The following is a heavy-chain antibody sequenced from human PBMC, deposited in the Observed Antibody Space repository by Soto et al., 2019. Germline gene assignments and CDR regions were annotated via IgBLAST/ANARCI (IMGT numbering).Heavy chain of an antibody. CDR2: INHSGST. V-gene: IGHV4-34*01. J-gene: IGHJ5*02. D-gene: IGHD2-2*02. CDR1: GDSISSHY. CDR3: ARVQSDCISTSCYTWFDP. Sequence: CTVSGDSISSHYWSWIRQPPGKGLEWIGEINHSGSTNYNPSLKSRVTISVDTSKNQFSLKLSSVTAADTAVYYCARVQSDCISTSCYTWFDPWGQGTLVTVSS.